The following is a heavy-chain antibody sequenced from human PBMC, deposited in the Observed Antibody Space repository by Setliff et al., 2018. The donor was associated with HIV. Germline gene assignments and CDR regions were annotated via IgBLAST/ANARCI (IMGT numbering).Heavy chain of an antibody. Sequence: SETLSLTCTVSGGSISSYYWSWIRQPPGKGLEWIGRIYTRGSTNSNPSLKGRVTMSVDTSKNHFSLKLSSVTAADTAIYYCARGLGGGFSLDAFDIWGRGTMVTVS. V-gene: IGHV4-4*07. D-gene: IGHD2-15*01. CDR1: GGSISSYY. CDR3: ARGLGGGFSLDAFDI. CDR2: IYTRGST. J-gene: IGHJ3*02.